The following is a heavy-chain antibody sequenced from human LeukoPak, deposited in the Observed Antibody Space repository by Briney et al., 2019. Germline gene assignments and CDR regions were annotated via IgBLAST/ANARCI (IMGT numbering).Heavy chain of an antibody. Sequence: GGSLRLSCAASGFTFSTYSMNWVRQAPGKGLEWVSSITRSSYIYYAGSVKGRFNTSRDNAKNTLYLQMNSLRAEDTAMYYCAGERGGYGFYWGQGTLVTVSS. J-gene: IGHJ4*02. D-gene: IGHD5-12*01. V-gene: IGHV3-21*01. CDR3: AGERGGYGFY. CDR2: ITRSSYI. CDR1: GFTFSTYS.